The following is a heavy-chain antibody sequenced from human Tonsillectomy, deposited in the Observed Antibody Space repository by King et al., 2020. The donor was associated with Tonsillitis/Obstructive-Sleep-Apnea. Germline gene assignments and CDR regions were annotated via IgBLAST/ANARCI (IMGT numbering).Heavy chain of an antibody. D-gene: IGHD6-19*01. Sequence: QLVQSGAEVKKPGASVKVSCKVSGYTLTELSMHWVRQAPGKGLEWMGGFDPEDGETIYAQKFQGRVTMTEDTSTDPAYMELSSLRSEDTAVYYCATDSGYSSGWQADYYYYYMDVWGKGTTVTVSS. CDR1: GYTLTELS. J-gene: IGHJ6*03. CDR2: FDPEDGET. V-gene: IGHV1-24*01. CDR3: ATDSGYSSGWQADYYYYYMDV.